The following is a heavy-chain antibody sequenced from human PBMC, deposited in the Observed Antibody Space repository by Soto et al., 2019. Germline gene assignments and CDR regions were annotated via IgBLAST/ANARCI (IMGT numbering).Heavy chain of an antibody. V-gene: IGHV4-59*01. CDR3: ARDSGGDFWSGTGYYGMDV. CDR2: IYYSGST. D-gene: IGHD3-3*01. CDR1: GGSISSYY. J-gene: IGHJ6*02. Sequence: SETLSLTCTVSGGSISSYYWSWIRQPPGKGLEWIGYIYYSGSTNYNPSLKSQVTISVDTSKNQFSLKLSSVTAADTAVYYCARDSGGDFWSGTGYYGMDVWGQGTTVTVSS.